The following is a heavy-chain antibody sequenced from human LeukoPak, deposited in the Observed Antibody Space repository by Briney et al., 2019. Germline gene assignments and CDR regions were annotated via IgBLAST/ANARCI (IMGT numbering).Heavy chain of an antibody. Sequence: GGSLRLSCAASGFTFSSYAMSWVRQAPGKGLEWVSSISGSGANTYDAHSVKGRFTISRDNSKNTLDLQMSSLRAEDTAIYYCAKNWHSSVYSALDYWGQGTLVTVSS. D-gene: IGHD3-3*02. CDR3: AKNWHSSVYSALDY. CDR2: ISGSGANT. J-gene: IGHJ4*02. V-gene: IGHV3-23*01. CDR1: GFTFSSYA.